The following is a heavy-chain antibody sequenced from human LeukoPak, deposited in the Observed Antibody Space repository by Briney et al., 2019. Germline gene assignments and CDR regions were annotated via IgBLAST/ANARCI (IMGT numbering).Heavy chain of an antibody. V-gene: IGHV3-64D*06. Sequence: GGSLRLSCSASGFTFSSYAMHWVRQAPGKGLEYVSAISSNGGSTYYADSVKGRFTISRDNSKNTLYLQMSSLRAEDTAVYYCARDLAPGPSGWSGEGYWGQGTLVTVSS. CDR2: ISSNGGST. D-gene: IGHD6-19*01. J-gene: IGHJ4*02. CDR3: ARDLAPGPSGWSGEGY. CDR1: GFTFSSYA.